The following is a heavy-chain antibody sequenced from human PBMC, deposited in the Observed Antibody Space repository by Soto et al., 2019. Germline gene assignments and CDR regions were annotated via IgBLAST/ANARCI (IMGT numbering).Heavy chain of an antibody. J-gene: IGHJ3*02. Sequence: ETLSLTCVVSGGSFSTYYYNWIRQSPGKGLEWIGEINHSGSNNYSPSLKSRVTMSLDTSKNQFSLKLTSVTAADTAVYYCARGGSNDWQVAFDIWGQGTMVTVSS. CDR1: GGSFSTYY. CDR2: INHSGSN. CDR3: ARGGSNDWQVAFDI. D-gene: IGHD3-9*01. V-gene: IGHV4-34*01.